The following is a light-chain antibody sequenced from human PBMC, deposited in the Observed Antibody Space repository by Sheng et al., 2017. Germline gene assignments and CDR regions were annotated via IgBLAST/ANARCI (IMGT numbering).Light chain of an antibody. CDR1: NIGSYS. CDR3: CSHAGGSTYV. CDR2: ADI. Sequence: SYVLTQPPSVSVGPRETATISCEGSNIGSYSVHWYQQKAGQAPALVVYADIERPSGIPDRFSGSKSGNTASLAISGLQAEDEADYYCCSHAGGSTYVFGTGTKVTVL. J-gene: IGLJ1*01. V-gene: IGLV3-21*02.